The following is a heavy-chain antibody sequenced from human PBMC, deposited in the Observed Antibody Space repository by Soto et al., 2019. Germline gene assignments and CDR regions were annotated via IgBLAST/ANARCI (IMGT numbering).Heavy chain of an antibody. V-gene: IGHV3-23*01. Sequence: PGGSLRLSCAASGFTFSSYAMSWVRQAPGKGLEWVSAISGSGGSTYYADSVRGRFTISRDNSKNTLYLQMNSLRTEDTAVYYCAKDFYYYDTSGPFDYWGQGTLVTVSS. D-gene: IGHD3-22*01. CDR2: ISGSGGST. J-gene: IGHJ4*02. CDR1: GFTFSSYA. CDR3: AKDFYYYDTSGPFDY.